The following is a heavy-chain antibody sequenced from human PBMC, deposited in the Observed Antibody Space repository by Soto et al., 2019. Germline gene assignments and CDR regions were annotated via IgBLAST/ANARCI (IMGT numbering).Heavy chain of an antibody. V-gene: IGHV3-30*03. CDR1: GFTFSSSG. Sequence: GGSLRLSCAASGFTFSSSGMHWVRQAPGKGLEWVAVISYDGSNKYYADSVKGRFTISRDNSKNTLYLQMNSLRAEDTAVYYCASVAATLPREINQQNWGQGTLVTVSS. CDR3: ASVAATLPREINQQN. D-gene: IGHD2-15*01. CDR2: ISYDGSNK. J-gene: IGHJ4*02.